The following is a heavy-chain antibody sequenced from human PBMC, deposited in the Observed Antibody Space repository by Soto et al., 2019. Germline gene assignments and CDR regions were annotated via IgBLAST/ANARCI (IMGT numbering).Heavy chain of an antibody. Sequence: PGGSLRLSCAASGFTFSSYWMHWVRQAPGKGLVWVSRINSDGSSTSYADSVKGRFTISRDNAKNTLYLQMNSLRAEDTAVYYCARVHITIFGVVITYFDYWGQGTLVTVSS. J-gene: IGHJ4*02. CDR1: GFTFSSYW. V-gene: IGHV3-74*01. CDR3: ARVHITIFGVVITYFDY. CDR2: INSDGSST. D-gene: IGHD3-3*01.